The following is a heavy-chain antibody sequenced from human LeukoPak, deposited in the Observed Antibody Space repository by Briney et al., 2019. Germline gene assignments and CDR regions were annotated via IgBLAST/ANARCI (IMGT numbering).Heavy chain of an antibody. D-gene: IGHD3-10*01. CDR3: ARIADYGSGFEL. J-gene: IGHJ4*02. Sequence: GGSLRLSCAASGFTFSNYWMHWVRQYPGKGLVWLSRLYSDGGRTTYADSVKGRFTISGDNAKNTLYLQMNSLRAEDTAVYYCARIADYGSGFELWGQGTLVTVSS. CDR2: LYSDGGRT. CDR1: GFTFSNYW. V-gene: IGHV3-74*01.